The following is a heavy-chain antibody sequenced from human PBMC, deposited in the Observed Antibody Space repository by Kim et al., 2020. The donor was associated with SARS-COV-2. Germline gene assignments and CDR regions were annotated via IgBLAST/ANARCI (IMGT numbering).Heavy chain of an antibody. CDR2: ISSSSSYT. Sequence: GGSLRLSCAASGFTFSDYYMSWIRQAPGKGLEWVSYISSSSSYTNYADSVKGRFTISRDNAKNSLYLQMNSLRAEDTAVYYCARDSVVVPAALWGGEDNWFDPWGQGTLVTVSS. CDR1: GFTFSDYY. CDR3: ARDSVVVPAALWGGEDNWFDP. D-gene: IGHD2-2*01. J-gene: IGHJ5*02. V-gene: IGHV3-11*05.